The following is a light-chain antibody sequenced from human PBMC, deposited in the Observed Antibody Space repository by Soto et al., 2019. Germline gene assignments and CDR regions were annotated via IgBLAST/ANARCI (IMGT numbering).Light chain of an antibody. CDR2: DAS. J-gene: IGKJ4*01. V-gene: IGKV1-33*01. Sequence: DIQMTQSPSSLSASVVDRVAITCQASQDIKNYLNWYQQKSGKAPKLLIYDASDLETGVPSGFSGSGSGTDFTFTINSLQPEDIATYYCQQYDNLPLTFGRGAKVDIK. CDR1: QDIKNY. CDR3: QQYDNLPLT.